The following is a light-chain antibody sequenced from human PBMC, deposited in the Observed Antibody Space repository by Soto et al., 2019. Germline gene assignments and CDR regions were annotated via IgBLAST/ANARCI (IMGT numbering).Light chain of an antibody. J-gene: IGKJ1*01. CDR2: GAS. V-gene: IGKV3-20*01. CDR1: QSISSTY. Sequence: EIVLTQSPGTLSLSPGKRVTLSCRASQSISSTYLAWYQQKPGQAPRLLIYGASSRATGIPDRFSGSGSGTDFTLTISSLEPDDFAVYYGQQYDSPPRTFGHGTKVEVQ. CDR3: QQYDSPPRT.